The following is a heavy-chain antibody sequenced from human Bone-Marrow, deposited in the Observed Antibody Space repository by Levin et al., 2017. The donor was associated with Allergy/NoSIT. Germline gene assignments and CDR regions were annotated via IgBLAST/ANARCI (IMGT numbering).Heavy chain of an antibody. CDR3: ARGMGYGGYYYYGMDV. D-gene: IGHD5-18*01. V-gene: IGHV3-74*01. CDR1: GFTFSSFW. CDR2: INSDGSST. J-gene: IGHJ6*02. Sequence: LSLTCAASGFTFSSFWMHWVRQAPGKGLVWVSRINSDGSSTSYADSVKGRFTISRDNAKNTLYLQMNSLRAEDTAVYYCARGMGYGGYYYYGMDVWGQGTTVTVSS.